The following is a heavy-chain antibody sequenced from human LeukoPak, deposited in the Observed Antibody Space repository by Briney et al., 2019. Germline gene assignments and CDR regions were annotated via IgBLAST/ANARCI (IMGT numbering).Heavy chain of an antibody. CDR3: ARGVTTVTLYYYYYYGMDV. V-gene: IGHV4-30-2*01. Sequence: SETLSLTCAVSGGSISSGGYSWSWIRQPPGKGLEWIGYIYHSGSTYYNPSLKSRVTISVDRSKNQYSLKLSSVTAADTAVYYCARGVTTVTLYYYYYYGMDVWGQGTTVTVSS. CDR1: GGSISSGGYS. D-gene: IGHD4-17*01. J-gene: IGHJ6*02. CDR2: IYHSGST.